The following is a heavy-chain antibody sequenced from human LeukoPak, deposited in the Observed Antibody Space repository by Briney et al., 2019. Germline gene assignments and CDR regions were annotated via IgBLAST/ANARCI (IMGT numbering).Heavy chain of an antibody. CDR1: GFTFSSYS. Sequence: GGSLRLSCAASGFTFSSYSMNWVRQAPGKGLEWVSYISSFSGTINYADSVKGRFTISRDNAKNSLYPQMNSLRADDTAVYFCVRDQGGSNSHWGQGTLVTVSS. D-gene: IGHD1-26*01. J-gene: IGHJ4*02. V-gene: IGHV3-48*01. CDR3: VRDQGGSNSH. CDR2: ISSFSGTI.